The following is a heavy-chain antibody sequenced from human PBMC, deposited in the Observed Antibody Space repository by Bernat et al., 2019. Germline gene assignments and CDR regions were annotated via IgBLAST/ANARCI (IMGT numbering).Heavy chain of an antibody. CDR2: TNAHNGHT. V-gene: IGHV1-18*01. CDR3: ARVTSIFGVVSSYYYYRDV. CDR1: DYTFPSYG. Sequence: QVQLVQSGAEVKKPGASVKVYCKASDYTFPSYGLSWVRQAPGQGLEWRGLTNAHNGHTHYAEKFQGRATMTTDTSTSTAYMDLRGLRSDDTAVYSCARVTSIFGVVSSYYYYRDVWGEGTTVTVSS. D-gene: IGHD3-3*01. J-gene: IGHJ6*03.